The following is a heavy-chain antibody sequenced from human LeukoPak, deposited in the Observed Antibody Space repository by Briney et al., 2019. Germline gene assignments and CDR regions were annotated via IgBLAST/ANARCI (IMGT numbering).Heavy chain of an antibody. CDR3: AVGITILGVAASFDS. CDR2: IDHRGTA. Sequence: SETLSLTCAVYGASYNAYYWSWIRQPPGKGLEWIGDIDHRGTATYNPSLKSRLTISADASKNQFSLKLNSVTDADTAVYYCAVGITILGVAASFDSWGQGSLVIVPS. D-gene: IGHD3-3*01. V-gene: IGHV4-34*01. CDR1: GASYNAYY. J-gene: IGHJ4*02.